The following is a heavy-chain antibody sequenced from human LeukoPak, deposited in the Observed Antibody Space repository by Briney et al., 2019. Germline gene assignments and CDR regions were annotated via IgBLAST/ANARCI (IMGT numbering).Heavy chain of an antibody. J-gene: IGHJ4*02. CDR2: ISSSGSYA. CDR3: ARGIVPAAMGY. Sequence: GGSLRLSCAASRLTFSAYYMSWVRQAPGKGLGWVSYISSSGSYANYADSVKGRFTISRDNAKNSLYLQMNSLRAEDTAVYFCARGIVPAAMGYWGQGTLVTVSS. V-gene: IGHV3-11*06. D-gene: IGHD2-2*01. CDR1: RLTFSAYY.